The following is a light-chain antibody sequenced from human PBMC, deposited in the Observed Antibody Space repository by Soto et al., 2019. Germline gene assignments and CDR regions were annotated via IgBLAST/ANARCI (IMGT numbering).Light chain of an antibody. CDR2: EVG. CDR1: SSDVGGYKF. Sequence: QSALTQPASVSGSPGQSITISCTGTSSDVGGYKFVSWYQHHPGKAPKLMIYEVGNRPSGISNRFSGSKSGNTASLTISGLQAEDEAEYYCSSYTGTSSYVLFGGGTKVTVL. V-gene: IGLV2-14*01. J-gene: IGLJ2*01. CDR3: SSYTGTSSYVL.